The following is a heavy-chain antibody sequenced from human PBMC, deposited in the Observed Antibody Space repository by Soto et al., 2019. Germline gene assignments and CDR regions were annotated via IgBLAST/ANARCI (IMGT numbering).Heavy chain of an antibody. D-gene: IGHD3-16*01. Sequence: EVQLLESGGGLVQPGGSLRLSCAASGFTFSSYAMSWVRQAPGKGLEWVSAISGSGGSTHYADSVKGRFTISRDNSKNTLYLQMNSLRAEDTAVYYCAKRDSYGGGYFDYWGQGTLVTVSS. CDR1: GFTFSSYA. V-gene: IGHV3-23*01. J-gene: IGHJ4*02. CDR3: AKRDSYGGGYFDY. CDR2: ISGSGGST.